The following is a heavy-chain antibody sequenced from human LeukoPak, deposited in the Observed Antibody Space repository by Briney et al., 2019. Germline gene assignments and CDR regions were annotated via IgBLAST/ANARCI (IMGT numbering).Heavy chain of an antibody. CDR1: GGSISSHY. CDR2: IYYSGTT. Sequence: SETLSLTCTVSGGSISSHYWSWIRQPPGKGLEWIGYIYYSGTTNYNPSLKSRVTISVDTSKNQFSLKLSSVTAADTAVYYCASSPRRSYYDSSGYYGIEYFQHWGQGTLVTVSS. V-gene: IGHV4-59*11. CDR3: ASSPRRSYYDSSGYYGIEYFQH. D-gene: IGHD3-22*01. J-gene: IGHJ1*01.